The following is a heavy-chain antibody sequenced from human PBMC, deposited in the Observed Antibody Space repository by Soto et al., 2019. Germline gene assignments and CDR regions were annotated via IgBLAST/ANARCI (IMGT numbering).Heavy chain of an antibody. J-gene: IGHJ4*02. CDR3: ARVDYSRSFDY. CDR2: ISAYNVNT. CDR1: GYTFTSCG. Sequence: QVQLVQSGAEVKKPGASLKVSCKASGYTFTSCGISWVRQAPGQGVGWMGWISAYNVNTNYAQKLKGRGTMTTATSTSTAYMELSSLRSDDTAVYYCARVDYSRSFDYWGQGTLVTVSS. D-gene: IGHD4-4*01. V-gene: IGHV1-18*01.